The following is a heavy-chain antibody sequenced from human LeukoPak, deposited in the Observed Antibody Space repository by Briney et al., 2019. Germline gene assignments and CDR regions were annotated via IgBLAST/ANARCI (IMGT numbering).Heavy chain of an antibody. CDR2: IYYSGDT. Sequence: SETLSLTCTVSGGSVSSSSYYWGWIRQPPGKGREWIGTIYYSGDTYYNPSLKSRVTISVDTSRNQFSLKLSSVTAADTALYFCARPLRGNYYDPFDIWGQGTMVTVSS. CDR3: ARPLRGNYYDPFDI. V-gene: IGHV4-39*01. CDR1: GGSVSSSSYY. D-gene: IGHD1-26*01. J-gene: IGHJ3*02.